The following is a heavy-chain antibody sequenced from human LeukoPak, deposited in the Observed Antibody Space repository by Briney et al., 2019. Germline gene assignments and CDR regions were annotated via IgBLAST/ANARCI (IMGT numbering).Heavy chain of an antibody. J-gene: IGHJ4*02. CDR2: INAGNGNT. CDR1: GYTFAKYA. CDR3: ARGKGGYYRIWTHYFDY. D-gene: IGHD3-22*01. V-gene: IGHV1-3*01. Sequence: GASVKVSCKASGYTFAKYAIHWVRQAPGQRLEWMGWINAGNGNTRYSQRFQGGVTITRDTSASTAYMELSSLRSDDTAVYYCARGKGGYYRIWTHYFDYWGQGTLVTVSS.